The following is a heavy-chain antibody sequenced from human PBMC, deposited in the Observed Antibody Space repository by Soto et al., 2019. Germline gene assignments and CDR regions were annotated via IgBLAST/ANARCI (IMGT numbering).Heavy chain of an antibody. V-gene: IGHV3-21*01. CDR3: ARDSHLDCGGDGYNAFDI. Sequence: GGSLRLSCAASGFTFSSYSMNWVRQAPGKGLEWVSSISSSSSYIYYADSVKGRFTISRDIAKNSLYLQMNSLGAEDTAVYYCARDSHLDCGGDGYNAFDIGGQGTMVTVSS. CDR2: ISSSSSYI. D-gene: IGHD2-21*02. CDR1: GFTFSSYS. J-gene: IGHJ3*02.